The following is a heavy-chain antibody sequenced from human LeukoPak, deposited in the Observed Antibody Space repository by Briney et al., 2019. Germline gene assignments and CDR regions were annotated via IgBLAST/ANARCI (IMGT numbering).Heavy chain of an antibody. D-gene: IGHD3-16*01. CDR2: IYYSGST. CDR3: ARRGIEGFDY. J-gene: IGHJ4*02. Sequence: ETLSLTCTVSGGSISSYYWSWIRQPPGKGLEWIGYIYYSGSTNYNPSLKSRVTISVDTPKNQFSLKLSSVTAADTAVYYCARRGIEGFDYWGQGTLVTVSS. CDR1: GGSISSYY. V-gene: IGHV4-59*01.